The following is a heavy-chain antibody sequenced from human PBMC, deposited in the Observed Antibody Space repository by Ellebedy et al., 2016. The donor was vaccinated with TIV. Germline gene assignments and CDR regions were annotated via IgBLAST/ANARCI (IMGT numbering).Heavy chain of an antibody. D-gene: IGHD5-24*01. CDR1: GGTFSTYA. V-gene: IGHV1-69*13. J-gene: IGHJ6*02. CDR3: ARVLDGYSHARPQDV. Sequence: AASVKVSCKASGGTFSTYAITWVRQAPGQGLEWLGWILPISDTAIYAQKFQGRVTITADDSTATAYMELNSLRSEDTTVYFCARVLDGYSHARPQDVWGQGTTVTVSS. CDR2: ILPISDTA.